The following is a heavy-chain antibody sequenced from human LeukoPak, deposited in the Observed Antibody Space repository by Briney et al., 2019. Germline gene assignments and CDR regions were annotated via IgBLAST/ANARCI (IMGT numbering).Heavy chain of an antibody. CDR3: AKEISGTYYFHYNMDV. D-gene: IGHD1-26*01. J-gene: IGHJ6*02. CDR2: IRGNGDTT. Sequence: GGSLRLSCAASGFTFSNYAMNWVRQAPGKGLEWVSAIRGNGDTTYYADSVRGRFSISRDNSKYTLFLQMNSLRNDDTAVYYCAKEISGTYYFHYNMDVWGQGTAVTVSS. V-gene: IGHV3-23*01. CDR1: GFTFSNYA.